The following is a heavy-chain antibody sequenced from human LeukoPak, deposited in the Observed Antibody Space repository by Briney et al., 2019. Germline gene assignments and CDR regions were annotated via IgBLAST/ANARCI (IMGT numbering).Heavy chain of an antibody. J-gene: IGHJ4*02. CDR1: GLTFSSYA. Sequence: GGSLRLSCAVSGLTFSSYAMNWVRQAPGKGLEWVSVVRGSGGSTYYADSVKGRFTISRDNSKNTLFLQMNSLRAEDTAVYYCAKDRYDSGGYYSYYFDCWGQGTLVTVSS. CDR3: AKDRYDSGGYYSYYFDC. V-gene: IGHV3-23*01. D-gene: IGHD3-22*01. CDR2: VRGSGGST.